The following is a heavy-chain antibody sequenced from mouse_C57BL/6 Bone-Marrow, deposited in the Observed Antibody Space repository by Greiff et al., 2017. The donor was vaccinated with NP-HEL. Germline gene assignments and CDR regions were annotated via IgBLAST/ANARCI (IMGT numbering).Heavy chain of an antibody. V-gene: IGHV2-2*01. J-gene: IGHJ1*03. CDR1: GFSLTSYG. CDR2: IWSGGST. CDR3: ARITTVVPLDV. Sequence: VQLQQSGPGLVQPSQSLSITCTVSGFSLTSYGVHWVRQSPGKGLEWLGVIWSGGSTDYNAAFISRLSISKDNSKSQVFFKMNSLQADDTAIYYCARITTVVPLDVWGTGTTVTVSS. D-gene: IGHD1-1*01.